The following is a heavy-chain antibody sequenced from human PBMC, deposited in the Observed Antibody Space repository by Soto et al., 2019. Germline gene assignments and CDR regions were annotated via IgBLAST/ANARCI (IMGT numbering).Heavy chain of an antibody. CDR3: AALIAAAVVDY. D-gene: IGHD6-13*01. V-gene: IGHV3-66*01. CDR2: IYSGGYT. J-gene: IGHJ4*01. Sequence: GGSLRLSCAASGFTVSSNYMSWVRQAPGKGLEWVSVIYSGGYTYYADSVKGRFTISRDNSKNTLYLQMNSLRAEDTAVYYCAALIAAAVVDYWGQRTLDTVS. CDR1: GFTVSSNY.